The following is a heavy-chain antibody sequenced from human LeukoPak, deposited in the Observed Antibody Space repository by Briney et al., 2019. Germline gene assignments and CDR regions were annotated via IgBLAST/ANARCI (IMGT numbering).Heavy chain of an antibody. CDR3: ARGDVGDYASSFDY. CDR1: GFTFSSYS. Sequence: PGGSLRLSCGASGFTFSSYSMNWVRQAPGKGLEWVSSISSSSNYIYYVDSVKGRFTISRDNAKNSLYLQTNSLRAEDTAVYYCARGDVGDYASSFDYWGQGTLVTVSS. V-gene: IGHV3-21*01. J-gene: IGHJ4*02. CDR2: ISSSSNYI. D-gene: IGHD4-17*01.